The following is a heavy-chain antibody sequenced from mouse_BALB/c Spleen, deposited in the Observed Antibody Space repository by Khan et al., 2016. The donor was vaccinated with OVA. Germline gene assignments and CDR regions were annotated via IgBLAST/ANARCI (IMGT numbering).Heavy chain of an antibody. Sequence: EVQLQESGPSLVKPSQTLSLTCSVTADSITSGYWNWIRQFPGNKLEYMGYIIYTGYTYYNPSLKSRISITRHTSKNQYYLHLNSVTDEDTATYXCARSTYRYTFVYWGQGTLVTVSA. J-gene: IGHJ3*01. CDR3: ARSTYRYTFVY. CDR1: ADSITSGY. V-gene: IGHV3-8*02. D-gene: IGHD2-14*01. CDR2: IIYTGYT.